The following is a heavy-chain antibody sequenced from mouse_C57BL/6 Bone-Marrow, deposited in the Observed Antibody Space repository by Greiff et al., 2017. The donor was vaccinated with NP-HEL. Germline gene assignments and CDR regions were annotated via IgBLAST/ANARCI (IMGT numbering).Heavy chain of an antibody. CDR3: ARGGLQTYWYFDV. J-gene: IGHJ1*03. CDR2: IYPRSGNT. D-gene: IGHD2-13*01. V-gene: IGHV1-81*01. CDR1: GYTFTSYG. Sequence: VQLQQSGAELARPGASVKLSCKASGYTFTSYGISWVKQRTGQGLEWIGEIYPRSGNTYYNEKFKGKATLTADKSSSKEYMELSSLTSEDSAVYFCARGGLQTYWYFDVWGTGTPVTVSS.